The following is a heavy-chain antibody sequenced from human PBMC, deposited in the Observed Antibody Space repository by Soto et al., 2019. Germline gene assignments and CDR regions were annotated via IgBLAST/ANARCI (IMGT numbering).Heavy chain of an antibody. D-gene: IGHD2-2*02. Sequence: GGSLRLSCAASGFTFSSYSMNWVRQAPGKGLEWVSYISSSSSTIYYADSVKGRFTISRDNAKNSLYLQMNSLRDEDTAVYYCARALYLEMATTPDYWGQGTLVTVSS. J-gene: IGHJ4*02. CDR2: ISSSSSTI. CDR3: ARALYLEMATTPDY. V-gene: IGHV3-48*02. CDR1: GFTFSSYS.